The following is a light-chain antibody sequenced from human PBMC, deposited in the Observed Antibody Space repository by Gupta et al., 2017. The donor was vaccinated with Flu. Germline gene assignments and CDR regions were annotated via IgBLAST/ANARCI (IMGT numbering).Light chain of an antibody. J-gene: IGKJ1*01. CDR2: AAS. Sequence: SSLSASVGDRVTIACRASQDINHDLAWYQQKPGKAPKLLIYAASSLPSGVPSRFSGSGSGTNFTLTISSLQPEDFATYYCRQYDSYPPWTFGQGTKVEIK. V-gene: IGKV1-6*01. CDR1: QDINHD. CDR3: RQYDSYPPWT.